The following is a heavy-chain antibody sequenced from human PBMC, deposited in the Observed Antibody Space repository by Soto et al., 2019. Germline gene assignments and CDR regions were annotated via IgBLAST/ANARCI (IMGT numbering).Heavy chain of an antibody. CDR3: ARDLYYYDSSGPPMFFEIYGMDV. Sequence: GGSLRLSCAASGFTFSSYSMNWVRQAPGKGLEWVSSISSSSSYIYYADSVKGRFTISRDNAKNSLYLQMNSLRAEDTAVYYCARDLYYYDSSGPPMFFEIYGMDVWGQGTTVTVSS. V-gene: IGHV3-21*01. CDR1: GFTFSSYS. CDR2: ISSSSSYI. J-gene: IGHJ6*02. D-gene: IGHD3-22*01.